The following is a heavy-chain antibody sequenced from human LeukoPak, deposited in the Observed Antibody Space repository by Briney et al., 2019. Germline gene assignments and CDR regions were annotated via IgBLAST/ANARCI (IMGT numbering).Heavy chain of an antibody. CDR3: ARGPPYSSGWLRDYYMDV. Sequence: PSETLSLTCAVYGGSFSGYYWSWIRQPPGKGLEWIGEINHSGSTNYNPSLKSRVTISVDTSKNQFSLKLSSVTAADTAVYYCARGPPYSSGWLRDYYMDVWGKGTTVTVSS. CDR2: INHSGST. J-gene: IGHJ6*03. CDR1: GGSFSGYY. V-gene: IGHV4-34*01. D-gene: IGHD6-19*01.